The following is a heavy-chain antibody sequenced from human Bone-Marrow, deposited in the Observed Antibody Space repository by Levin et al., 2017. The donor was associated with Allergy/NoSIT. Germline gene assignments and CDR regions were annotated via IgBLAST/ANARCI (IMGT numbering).Heavy chain of an antibody. CDR3: ARLSGLIGSGYYYYYMDV. V-gene: IGHV4-61*02. D-gene: IGHD3-10*01. Sequence: ASETLSLTCTVSGGSISSGSYYWSWIRQPAGKGLEWIGRIYTSGSTNYNPSLKSRVTISVDTSKNQFSLKLSSVTAADTAVYYCARLSGLIGSGYYYYYMDVWGKGTTVTVPS. CDR1: GGSISSGSYY. CDR2: IYTSGST. J-gene: IGHJ6*03.